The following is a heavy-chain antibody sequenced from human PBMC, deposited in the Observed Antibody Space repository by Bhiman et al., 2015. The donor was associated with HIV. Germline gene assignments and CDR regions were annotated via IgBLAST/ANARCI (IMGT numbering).Heavy chain of an antibody. D-gene: IGHD3-10*01. J-gene: IGHJ3*02. CDR2: ITASSSYI. CDR3: ARDLPNMIQGGTAFDI. Sequence: EVQLVESGGGLVKPGGSLRLSCAVSGFTLSGYVMHWVRQAPGKGLEWISSITASSSYIDYADSIKGRFTISRDNARNSLYLQMSSLRAEDTAIYYCARDLPNMIQGGTAFDIWGQRDNGHRLF. CDR1: GFTLSGYV. V-gene: IGHV3-21*01.